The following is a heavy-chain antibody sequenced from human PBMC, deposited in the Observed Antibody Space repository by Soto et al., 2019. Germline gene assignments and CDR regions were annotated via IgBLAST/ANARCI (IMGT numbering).Heavy chain of an antibody. CDR1: GGTFSSYT. V-gene: IGHV1-69*02. D-gene: IGHD3-3*01. Sequence: SVKVSCKASGGTFSSYTISWVRQAPGQGLEWMGRIIPILGIANYAQKFQGRVTITADKSTSTAYMELSSLRSEDTAVYYCARPTTGEFWSGSYYHDAFDIWGQGTMVTVSS. CDR3: ARPTTGEFWSGSYYHDAFDI. J-gene: IGHJ3*02. CDR2: IIPILGIA.